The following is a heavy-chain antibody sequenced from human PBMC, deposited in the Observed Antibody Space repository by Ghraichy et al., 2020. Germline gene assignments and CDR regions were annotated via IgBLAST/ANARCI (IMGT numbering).Heavy chain of an antibody. CDR3: ARAPYDDDGFYDDGFDI. J-gene: IGHJ3*02. CDR1: GGSISSGDYS. CDR2: IYHSGST. V-gene: IGHV4-30-2*01. D-gene: IGHD3-3*01. Sequence: SETLSLTCAVSGGSISSGDYSWSWIRQPPGKGLEWIGYIYHSGSTYYSPSLKSRVTISADRSKNQISLKLSSVTAADMAVYYCARAPYDDDGFYDDGFDIWGQGTMVTVSS.